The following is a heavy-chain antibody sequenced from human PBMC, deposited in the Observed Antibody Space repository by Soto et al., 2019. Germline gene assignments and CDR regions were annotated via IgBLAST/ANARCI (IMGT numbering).Heavy chain of an antibody. Sequence: SLRLSCAASGFTFRSFTMNWVRQAPGKGLEWVSTISSDSAYIYYTDALRGRFTISRDNAKNSLHLQMNSLRAEDTAVYYCTRDASRDSSARGWFDPWGPGTLVTVSS. V-gene: IGHV3-21*01. CDR1: GFTFRSFT. CDR2: ISSDSAYI. J-gene: IGHJ5*02. D-gene: IGHD6-13*01. CDR3: TRDASRDSSARGWFDP.